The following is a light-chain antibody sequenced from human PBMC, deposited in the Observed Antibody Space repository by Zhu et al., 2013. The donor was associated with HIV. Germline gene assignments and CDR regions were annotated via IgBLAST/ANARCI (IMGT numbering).Light chain of an antibody. Sequence: QSVLTQPPSVSAAPGQKVTISCSGSNSNIGNNYVSWYQQLPGTAPKVLIYDNDKRPSGIPDRFSGSKSGTSATLGITGLQTGDEADYYCGTWDSSLSAMVFGRGTELTVL. CDR3: GTWDSSLSAMV. V-gene: IGLV1-51*01. J-gene: IGLJ2*01. CDR1: NSNIGNNY. CDR2: DND.